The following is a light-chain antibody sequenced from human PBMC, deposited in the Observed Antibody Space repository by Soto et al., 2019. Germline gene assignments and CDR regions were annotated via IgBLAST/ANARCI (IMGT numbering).Light chain of an antibody. CDR1: QSISNH. Sequence: DIQMTQSPSPLSASVEDRVIITCRASQSISNHLNWYQQKPGKAPKLLIFAASSLQSGVPSRFSGSRSGPDFTLTISSLQPEDFATYYCQQSYSSPPTLGQGTKVDIK. J-gene: IGKJ1*01. CDR3: QQSYSSPPT. V-gene: IGKV1-39*01. CDR2: AAS.